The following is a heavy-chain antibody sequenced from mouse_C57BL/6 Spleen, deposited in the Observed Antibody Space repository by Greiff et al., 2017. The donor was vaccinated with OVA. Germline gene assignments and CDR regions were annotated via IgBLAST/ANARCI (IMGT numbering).Heavy chain of an antibody. CDR2: ISYDGSN. J-gene: IGHJ1*03. D-gene: IGHD2-5*01. Sequence: EVKVEESGPGLVKPSQSLSLTCSVTGYSITSGYYWNWIRQFPGNKLEWMGYISYDGSNNYNPSLKNRISITRDTSKNQFFLKLNSVTTEDTATYYCARAPAYYSNPYWYFDVWGTGTTVTVSS. CDR1: GYSITSGYY. CDR3: ARAPAYYSNPYWYFDV. V-gene: IGHV3-6*01.